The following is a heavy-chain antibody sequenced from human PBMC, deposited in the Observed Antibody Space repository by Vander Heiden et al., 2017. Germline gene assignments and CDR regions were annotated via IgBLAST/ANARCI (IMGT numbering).Heavy chain of an antibody. CDR3: TTGGSYSAFDI. CDR1: GFTFTNAW. J-gene: IGHJ3*02. D-gene: IGHD1-26*01. Sequence: EVQLVESGGGLVKPGGSLRLSCAGSGFTFTNAWMNWVRHAAGKGLEWVGRIKSKAEGGATDYAAPVKGRFTISRDDSENTVYLQMNSLKSEDTAVYYCTTGGSYSAFDIWGQGTMVTVSS. V-gene: IGHV3-15*07. CDR2: IKSKAEGGAT.